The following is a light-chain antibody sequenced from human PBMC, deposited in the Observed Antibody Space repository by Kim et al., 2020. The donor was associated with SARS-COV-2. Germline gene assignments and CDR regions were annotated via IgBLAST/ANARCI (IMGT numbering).Light chain of an antibody. CDR1: SNNVGNQG. CDR3: SAWDNSLSAWV. J-gene: IGLJ3*02. V-gene: IGLV10-54*01. CDR2: RNN. Sequence: QAGLTQPPSVSKGLRQTATLTCTGNSNNVGNQGAAWLQQHQGHPPKLLSYRNNNRPSGISERLSASRSGNTASLTITGLQPEDEADYYCSAWDNSLSAWVSGGGTQLTVL.